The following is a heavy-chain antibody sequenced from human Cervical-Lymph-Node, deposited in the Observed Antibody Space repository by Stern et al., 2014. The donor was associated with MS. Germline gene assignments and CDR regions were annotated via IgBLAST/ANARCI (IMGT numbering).Heavy chain of an antibody. CDR3: ARSPGIAVARVGEDAFDI. J-gene: IGHJ3*02. D-gene: IGHD6-19*01. V-gene: IGHV2-70*01. Sequence: QVTLRESGPALVKPTQTLTLTCTFSGFSLSTSGMCVSWIRQPPGKALEWLALIDWDDDKYYSTSLKTRLTISKDTSKNQVVLTMTNMEPVDTATYYCARSPGIAVARVGEDAFDIWGQGTMVTVSS. CDR2: IDWDDDK. CDR1: GFSLSTSGMC.